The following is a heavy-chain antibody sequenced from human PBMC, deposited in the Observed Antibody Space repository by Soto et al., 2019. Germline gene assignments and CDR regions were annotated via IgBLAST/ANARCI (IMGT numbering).Heavy chain of an antibody. CDR2: IYHSGST. V-gene: IGHV4-30-2*01. CDR3: ARDPGR. J-gene: IGHJ4*02. CDR1: GGSISSGGYS. Sequence: QLQLQESGSGLVKPSQTLSLTCAVSGGSISSGGYSWSWIRQPPGKGLEWIGYIYHSGSTYYNPSLKRRVTISVDSSKNQFSLKLSSVTAADTAVYYCARDPGRWGQGTLVTVSS.